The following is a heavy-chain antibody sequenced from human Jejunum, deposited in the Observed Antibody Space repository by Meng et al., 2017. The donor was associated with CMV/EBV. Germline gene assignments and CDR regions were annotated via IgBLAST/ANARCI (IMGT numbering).Heavy chain of an antibody. CDR3: AVGYDSRKVAY. CDR2: ICTGDTT. CDR1: GLTASIRH. D-gene: IGHD3-3*01. V-gene: IGHV3-53*01. Sequence: CGVSGLTASIRHMNWVRQAPGKGLEWVSVICTGDTTHYADFVKGRFTISRDDSKNILYLQMNSLRAEDTALYYCAVGYDSRKVAYWGQGTLVTVPQ. J-gene: IGHJ4*02.